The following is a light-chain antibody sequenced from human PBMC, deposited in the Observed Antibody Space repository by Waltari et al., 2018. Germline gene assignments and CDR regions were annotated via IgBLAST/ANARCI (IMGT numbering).Light chain of an antibody. Sequence: DIQMTQSPSTLSASVGDRVTITCRASQSISTWLAWYQRKPGKAPKRLIYKASSLESGVPSRFSGSGSGTEFTLTISSLQPDDFATYYCQQSRTFGQGTKVEIK. CDR3: QQSRT. CDR1: QSISTW. CDR2: KAS. V-gene: IGKV1-5*03. J-gene: IGKJ1*01.